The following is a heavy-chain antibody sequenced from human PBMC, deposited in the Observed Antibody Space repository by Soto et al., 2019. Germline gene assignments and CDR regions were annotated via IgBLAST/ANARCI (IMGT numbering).Heavy chain of an antibody. Sequence: QVQLVQSGADVKKPGSSVKVSCKASGGSFSSYAITWVRQAPGQGLEWMGGIIPIFRRTNYAQKFRGRVTISADESTRTVYMQLSSLTSEDTALYFCALVPSARAGIPIFGVTTPAFGMDVWGQGTSVTVSS. D-gene: IGHD3-3*02. CDR3: ALVPSARAGIPIFGVTTPAFGMDV. CDR1: GGSFSSYA. CDR2: IIPIFRRT. V-gene: IGHV1-69*01. J-gene: IGHJ6*02.